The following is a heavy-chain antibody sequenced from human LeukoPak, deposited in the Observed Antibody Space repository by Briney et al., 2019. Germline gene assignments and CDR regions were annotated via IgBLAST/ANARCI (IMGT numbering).Heavy chain of an antibody. CDR1: GYTFNSYD. D-gene: IGHD3-22*01. CDR3: ASYGESGYHYYFDY. J-gene: IGHJ4*02. CDR2: ISTYNGNT. Sequence: GASVKVSCKASGYTFNSYDISWVRQAPGQGLEWMAWISTYNGNTNYAQKVQGRATMTTDTSTSTAYMELRSLRSDDTAVYYCASYGESGYHYYFDYWGQGTLVTVSS. V-gene: IGHV1-18*01.